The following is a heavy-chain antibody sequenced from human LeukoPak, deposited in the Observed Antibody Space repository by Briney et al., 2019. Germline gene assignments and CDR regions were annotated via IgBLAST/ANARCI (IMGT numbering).Heavy chain of an antibody. CDR2: IHQDGNEK. CDR1: GSTFSIFW. D-gene: IGHD2-15*01. V-gene: IGHV3-7*04. J-gene: IGHJ4*02. Sequence: GGSLRLSCAASGSTFSIFWTSWVRQAPGKGLEWVATIHQDGNEKYYVDSVKGRFTISRDNAKNSLYLQMNSLRAEDTAVYYCARGDKFSGDYWGQGTLVTVSS. CDR3: ARGDKFSGDY.